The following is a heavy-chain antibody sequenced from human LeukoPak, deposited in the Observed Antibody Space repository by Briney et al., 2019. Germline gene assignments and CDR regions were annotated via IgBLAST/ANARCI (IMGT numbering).Heavy chain of an antibody. J-gene: IGHJ3*01. CDR1: RGSLRSYY. CDR2: IHYTGTT. D-gene: IGHD4-23*01. CDR3: ARDLDYGGTRGSWAFDL. Sequence: SSETLSLTCTVSRGSLRSYYWSWIRQPPGKGLEWLGYIHYTGTTHSNPSLKSRVTVSVDTSKNQFSLKLTSVSAADTAVYYCARDLDYGGTRGSWAFDLWGQGTMVTVSS. V-gene: IGHV4-59*01.